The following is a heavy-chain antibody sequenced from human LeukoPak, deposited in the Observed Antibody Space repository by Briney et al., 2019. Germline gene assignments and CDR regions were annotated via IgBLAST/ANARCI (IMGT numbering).Heavy chain of an antibody. CDR2: INHSGST. D-gene: IGHD3-9*01. J-gene: IGHJ3*02. V-gene: IGHV4-34*01. CDR3: ARESRGWLFPDAFDI. Sequence: SETLSLTCAVYGGSFSGYYWSWIRQPPGKGLEWIGEINHSGSTNYNPSLKNRVTISVDTSKNQFSLKLSSVTAADTAVYYCARESRGWLFPDAFDIWGQGTMVTVSS. CDR1: GGSFSGYY.